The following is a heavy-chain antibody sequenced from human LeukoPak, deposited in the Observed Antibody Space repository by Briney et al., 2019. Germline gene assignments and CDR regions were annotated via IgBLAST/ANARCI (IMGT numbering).Heavy chain of an antibody. V-gene: IGHV4-30-2*01. J-gene: IGHJ6*03. D-gene: IGHD6-13*01. CDR1: GGSISSGGYS. CDR3: ASARAAAGPEGYYYYMDV. CDR2: IYHSGST. Sequence: SETLSLTCAVSGGSISSGGYSWSWVRQPPGKGLEWIGYIYHSGSTYYNPSLKSRVTISVDRSKNQFSLKLSSVTAADTAVYYCASARAAAGPEGYYYYMDVWGKGTTVTVSS.